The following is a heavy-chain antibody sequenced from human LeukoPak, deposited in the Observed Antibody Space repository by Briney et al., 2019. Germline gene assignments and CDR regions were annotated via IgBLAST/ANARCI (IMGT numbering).Heavy chain of an antibody. J-gene: IGHJ3*02. CDR1: GFTFSSYS. Sequence: GGSLRLSCAASGFTFSSYSMNWVRQALGKGLEWVSSISSSSSYIYYADSVKGRFTISRDNAKNSLYLQMNSLRAEDTAVYYCARGRSKLLWFGELLSDAFDIWGQGTMVTVSS. V-gene: IGHV3-21*01. CDR3: ARGRSKLLWFGELLSDAFDI. D-gene: IGHD3-10*01. CDR2: ISSSSSYI.